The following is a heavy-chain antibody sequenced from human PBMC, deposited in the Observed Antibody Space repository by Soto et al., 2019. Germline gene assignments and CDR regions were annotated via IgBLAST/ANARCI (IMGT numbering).Heavy chain of an antibody. CDR2: IYYSGST. V-gene: IGHV4-59*01. Sequence: QVQLQESGPGLVKPSETLSLTCTVSGGSISSYYWSWIRQPPGKGLEWIGYIYYSGSTNYNPSLKSRVTISVDTSKNRFSLKLSSVTAADTAVYYCARGRYYGSGGANWFDPWGQGTLVTVSS. D-gene: IGHD3-10*01. CDR1: GGSISSYY. CDR3: ARGRYYGSGGANWFDP. J-gene: IGHJ5*02.